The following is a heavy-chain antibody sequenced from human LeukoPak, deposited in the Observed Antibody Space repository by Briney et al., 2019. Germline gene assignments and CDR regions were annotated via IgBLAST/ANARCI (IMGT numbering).Heavy chain of an antibody. J-gene: IGHJ4*02. CDR3: AKGRLGIMYYFDY. V-gene: IGHV3-23*01. CDR2: ITGSGGDT. Sequence: PGGSLRLSCAASGFTFSNYAMNWVRQAPGKGLEWVSTITGSGGDTYYADSVKGRFTISRDNSRNTVYLQANSLRAEDAAMYYCAKGRLGIMYYFDYWGQGTLVTVSS. D-gene: IGHD7-27*01. CDR1: GFTFSNYA.